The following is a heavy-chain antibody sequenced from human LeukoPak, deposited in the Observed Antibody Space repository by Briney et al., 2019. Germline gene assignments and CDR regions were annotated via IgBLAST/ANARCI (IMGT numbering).Heavy chain of an antibody. J-gene: IGHJ3*02. CDR1: GFSLHTNGVS. CDR2: IYWDDDK. Sequence: ESGPTLVNPTQTLTLTCTFSGFSLHTNGVSVGWIRQPPGKALEWLALIYWDDDKHYSPSLKSRLTITKDTPKNQVVLTMTNMNPVDTATYYCAHSDGSILSEAFDIWGQGTMVTVSS. V-gene: IGHV2-5*02. CDR3: AHSDGSILSEAFDI. D-gene: IGHD3-3*02.